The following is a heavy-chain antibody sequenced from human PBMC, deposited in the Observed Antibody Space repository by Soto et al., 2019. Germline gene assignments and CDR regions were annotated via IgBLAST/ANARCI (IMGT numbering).Heavy chain of an antibody. CDR2: IKQDGSGK. D-gene: IGHD6-6*01. CDR1: GFTFSSYW. J-gene: IGHJ6*03. V-gene: IGHV3-7*01. Sequence: GGSLRLSCAASGFTFSSYWMSWVRQAPGKGLEWVANIKQDGSGKYYLDSVKGRFTISRDNAKNSLFLQMNSLRAEDTAVYYSARPAQGSQLVNPAGYYYYYYYMDVWGKGTTVTVSS. CDR3: ARPAQGSQLVNPAGYYYYYYYMDV.